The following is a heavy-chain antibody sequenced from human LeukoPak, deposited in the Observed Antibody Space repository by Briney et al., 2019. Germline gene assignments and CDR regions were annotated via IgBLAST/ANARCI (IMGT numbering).Heavy chain of an antibody. CDR2: INWNGGST. J-gene: IGHJ4*02. V-gene: IGHV3-20*04. D-gene: IGHD1-1*01. CDR1: GFTFDDYG. CDR3: ARVYSWDHEAYFDY. Sequence: GGSLRLSCAASGFTFDDYGMSWVRQAPGKGLEWVSGINWNGGSTGYADSVKGRFTISRDNAKNSLYLQMNSLRAEDTAVYYCARVYSWDHEAYFDYWGQGTLVTVSS.